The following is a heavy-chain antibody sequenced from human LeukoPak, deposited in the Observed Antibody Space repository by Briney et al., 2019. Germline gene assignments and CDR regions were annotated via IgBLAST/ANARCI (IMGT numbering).Heavy chain of an antibody. Sequence: ASVKVSCKASGYAFTSYGISWVRQAPGQGLEWMGWISAYNGNTNYAQKLQGRVTMTTDTSTSTAYMELRSLRSDDTAVYYCARVEARIWFGELWVDYWGQGTLVTVSS. CDR2: ISAYNGNT. V-gene: IGHV1-18*01. D-gene: IGHD3-10*01. CDR3: ARVEARIWFGELWVDY. CDR1: GYAFTSYG. J-gene: IGHJ4*02.